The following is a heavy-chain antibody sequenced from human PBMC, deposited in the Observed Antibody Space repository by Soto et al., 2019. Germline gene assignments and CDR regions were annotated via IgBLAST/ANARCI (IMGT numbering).Heavy chain of an antibody. J-gene: IGHJ4*02. CDR3: ARSAARYYYNSSGYYSSTFDY. V-gene: IGHV3-48*03. CDR2: ISSSGSTI. CDR1: GFTFSSYE. D-gene: IGHD3-22*01. Sequence: SLRLSCAASGFTFSSYEMNWVRQAPGKGLEWVSYISSSGSTIYYADSVKGRFTISRDNAKNSLYLQMNSLRAEDTAVYYCARSAARYYYNSSGYYSSTFDYWGQGTLVTAPQ.